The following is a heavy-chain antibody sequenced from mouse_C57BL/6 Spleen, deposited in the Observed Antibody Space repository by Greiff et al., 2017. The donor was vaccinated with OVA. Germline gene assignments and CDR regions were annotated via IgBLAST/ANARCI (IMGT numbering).Heavy chain of an antibody. CDR2: INPSTGGT. D-gene: IGHD2-1*01. V-gene: IGHV1-42*01. CDR1: GYSFTGYY. J-gene: IGHJ2*01. Sequence: EVQLQQSGPELVKPGASVKISCKASGYSFTGYYMNWVKQSPEKSLEWIGEINPSTGGTTYNQKFKAKATLTVDESSSTTDLQLQSLTSEDSAVYYCARLGGNYPDYWGQGTTLTVSS. CDR3: ARLGGNYPDY.